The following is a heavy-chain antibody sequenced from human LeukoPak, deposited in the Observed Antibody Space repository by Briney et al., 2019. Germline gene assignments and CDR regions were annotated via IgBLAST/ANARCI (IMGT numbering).Heavy chain of an antibody. CDR1: GFTFSSYA. J-gene: IGHJ4*02. CDR2: IRYDGSNV. V-gene: IGHV3-30*02. D-gene: IGHD6-6*01. CDR3: AKDQYSSSSSTFDY. Sequence: GESLRLSCAASGFTFSSYAMSWVRQAPGKGLEWVAFIRYDGSNVYYADSVKGRFTISRDNSKNTLYLQMNSLRPEDTAGYYCAKDQYSSSSSTFDYWGQGALVTVSS.